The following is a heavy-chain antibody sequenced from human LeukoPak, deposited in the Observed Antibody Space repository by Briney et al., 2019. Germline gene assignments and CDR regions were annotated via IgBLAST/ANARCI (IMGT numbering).Heavy chain of an antibody. CDR3: ARCGGGYKRAEIDY. Sequence: PSETLSLTCAVYGGSFSGYYWSWIRQPPGKWLEWIGEINHSGSTNYNPSLKSRVTISVDTSKNQFSLKLSSVTAADTAVYYCARCGGGYKRAEIDYWGQGTLVTVSS. CDR2: INHSGST. J-gene: IGHJ4*02. D-gene: IGHD5-24*01. V-gene: IGHV4-34*01. CDR1: GGSFSGYY.